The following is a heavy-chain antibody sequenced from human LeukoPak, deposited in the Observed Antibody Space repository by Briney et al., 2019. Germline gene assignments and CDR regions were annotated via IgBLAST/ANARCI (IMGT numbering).Heavy chain of an antibody. V-gene: IGHV4-31*03. CDR3: ARYYYESSGYSLFAYYFDY. D-gene: IGHD3-22*01. Sequence: SQTLSLTCTVSGGSISSDGYYWSWIRQHPGQGLEWIGYIHYSGSTYYNPSLKSRVTISVDTSKNQFTLRLSSVTAADTAVYFCARYYYESSGYSLFAYYFDYWGQGTLVTASS. CDR1: GGSISSDGYY. CDR2: IHYSGST. J-gene: IGHJ4*02.